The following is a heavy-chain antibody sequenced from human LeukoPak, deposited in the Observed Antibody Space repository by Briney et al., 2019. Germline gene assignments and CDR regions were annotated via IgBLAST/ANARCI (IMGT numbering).Heavy chain of an antibody. CDR2: INSDGSST. CDR3: ARSAAGDYGGSYYYMDV. V-gene: IGHV3-74*01. Sequence: PGGSLRLSCAASGFTFSSYWMHWVRQAPGKGLVWVSRINSDGSSTSYADSVKGRFTISRDNAKNTLYLQMNSLRAEDTAVYYCARSAAGDYGGSYYYMDVWGKGTTVTISS. CDR1: GFTFSSYW. J-gene: IGHJ6*03. D-gene: IGHD4-17*01.